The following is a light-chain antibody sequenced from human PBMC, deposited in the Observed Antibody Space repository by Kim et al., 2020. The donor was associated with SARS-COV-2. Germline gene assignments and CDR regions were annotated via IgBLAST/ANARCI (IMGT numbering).Light chain of an antibody. CDR3: KQNRGT. V-gene: IGKV1-5*03. Sequence: DIQMTQSPSTLSASVGDRVTITCRASQGISRCLVWYQQKPGKAPKLLIYKASTLETGVPSRFSGSGSGTEFTLTISSLQPDDFATYYCKQNRGTFGQETKVDIK. CDR2: KAS. J-gene: IGKJ1*01. CDR1: QGISRC.